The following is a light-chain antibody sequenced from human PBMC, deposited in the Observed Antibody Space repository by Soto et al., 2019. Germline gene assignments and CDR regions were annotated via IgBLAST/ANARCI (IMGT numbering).Light chain of an antibody. Sequence: QSVLTQLPSVSGAPGQRVTISCTGSISNIGAGYDVHWYQQPPGTAPKLLIYANNNRPSGVPDRFSGSKSGTSASLAITGLQAEDEADYHCQSYDSSLSGYVFGTGTKVTVL. CDR1: ISNIGAGYD. J-gene: IGLJ1*01. CDR3: QSYDSSLSGYV. CDR2: ANN. V-gene: IGLV1-40*01.